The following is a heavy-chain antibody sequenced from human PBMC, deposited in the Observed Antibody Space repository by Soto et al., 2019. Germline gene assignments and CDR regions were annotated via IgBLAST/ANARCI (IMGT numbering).Heavy chain of an antibody. V-gene: IGHV3-9*01. CDR3: ARHNYDSSGYYHYYYGMDV. Sequence: GGSLRLSCAASGFIFDDYAMHWVRQAPGKGLEWVSGISWDSGSIIYADSVKGRFIISRDNANNSLYLQMNSLRAEDTAVYYCARHNYDSSGYYHYYYGMDVWGQGTTVTVSS. J-gene: IGHJ6*02. CDR1: GFIFDDYA. CDR2: ISWDSGSI. D-gene: IGHD3-22*01.